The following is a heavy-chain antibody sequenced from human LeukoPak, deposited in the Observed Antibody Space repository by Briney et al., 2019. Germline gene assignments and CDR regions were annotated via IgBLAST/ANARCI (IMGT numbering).Heavy chain of an antibody. V-gene: IGHV1-2*02. Sequence: ASVKVSCKASGYTFSGYYMYWVRQAPGQGLEWMGSINPNSGVTNYAQKFQGRVTMTRDTSISTAYMELIRLTSDDTAVYYCARDGDAVMPELDYWGQGTPVTVSS. J-gene: IGHJ4*02. CDR2: INPNSGVT. CDR3: ARDGDAVMPELDY. D-gene: IGHD3-16*01. CDR1: GYTFSGYY.